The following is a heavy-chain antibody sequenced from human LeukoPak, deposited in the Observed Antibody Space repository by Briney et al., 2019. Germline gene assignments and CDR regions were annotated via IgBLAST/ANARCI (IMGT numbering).Heavy chain of an antibody. Sequence: PGGSLRLSCAASGFTFSSYAMSWVRQAPGKGLEWLSAISGSGGSTYYADSVKGRFTISRNNSKNTLYLQMNSLRAEDTAVYYCAKGGGAYYYYYMDVWGKGTTVTVSS. D-gene: IGHD1-26*01. V-gene: IGHV3-23*01. J-gene: IGHJ6*03. CDR2: ISGSGGST. CDR3: AKGGGAYYYYYMDV. CDR1: GFTFSSYA.